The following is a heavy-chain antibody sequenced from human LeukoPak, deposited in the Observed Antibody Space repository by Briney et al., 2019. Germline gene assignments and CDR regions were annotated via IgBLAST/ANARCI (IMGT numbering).Heavy chain of an antibody. V-gene: IGHV3-30*18. CDR3: VKVYPTLTTSSVLGS. Sequence: GGSLRLSCAASGFIFSNYAIHWVRQAPGKGLEWVTAISYNGDNQHYADPVKGRFTISRDNSKNTVYHQIDALRTEDSAVYYCVKVYPTLTTSSVLGSWGQGTLVTVSA. CDR2: ISYNGDNQ. D-gene: IGHD4-17*01. CDR1: GFIFSNYA. J-gene: IGHJ4*01.